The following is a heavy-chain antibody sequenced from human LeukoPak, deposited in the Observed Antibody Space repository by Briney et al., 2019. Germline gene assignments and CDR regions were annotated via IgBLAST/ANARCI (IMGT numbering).Heavy chain of an antibody. Sequence: PGGSLRLSCEASGFTFTTYSMTWVRQAPGKGLEWVAVISYDGNNKYYADSVKGRFTISRDISKNTLYLQMNSLRAEDTAIYYCAKEAGGWYPRPFDDWGQGTLVTVSS. CDR3: AKEAGGWYPRPFDD. D-gene: IGHD6-19*01. CDR1: GFTFTTYS. CDR2: ISYDGNNK. V-gene: IGHV3-30*18. J-gene: IGHJ4*02.